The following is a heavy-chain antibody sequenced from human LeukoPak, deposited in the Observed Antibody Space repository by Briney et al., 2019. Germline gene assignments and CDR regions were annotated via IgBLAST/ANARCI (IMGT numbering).Heavy chain of an antibody. CDR3: ARDSVGSSYGWFDP. CDR2: INPNSGGT. D-gene: IGHD1-26*01. J-gene: IGHJ5*02. V-gene: IGHV1-2*02. Sequence: ASVKVSCKASGYTFTGYYMHWVRQAPGQGLEWMGWINPNSGGTNYAQKFQGRVTMTRDTSISTAYMELSRLRSDDTAVYYCARDSVGSSYGWFDPWGQGTLVTVSS. CDR1: GYTFTGYY.